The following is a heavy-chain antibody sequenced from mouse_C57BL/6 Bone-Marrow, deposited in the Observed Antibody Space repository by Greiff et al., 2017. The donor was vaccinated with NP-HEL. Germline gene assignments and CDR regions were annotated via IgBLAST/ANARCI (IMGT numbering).Heavy chain of an antibody. J-gene: IGHJ3*01. CDR3: TAMDLGFITTVVADAY. CDR1: GFNIKDDY. CDR2: IDPENGDT. Sequence: DVKLVESGAELVRPGASVKLSCTASGFNIKDDYMHWVKQRPEQGLEWIGWIDPENGDTEYASKFQGKATITADTSSNTAYLQLSSLTSEDTAVYYCTAMDLGFITTVVADAYWGQGTLVTVSA. V-gene: IGHV14-4*01. D-gene: IGHD1-1*01.